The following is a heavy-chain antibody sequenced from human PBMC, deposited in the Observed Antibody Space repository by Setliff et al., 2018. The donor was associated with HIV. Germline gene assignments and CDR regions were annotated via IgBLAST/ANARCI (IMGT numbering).Heavy chain of an antibody. V-gene: IGHV1-8*02. CDR3: ARARRDSYDRGRRNHYYIDV. CDR1: GGTFSSYA. D-gene: IGHD3-22*01. Sequence: ASVKVSCKASGGTFSSYAISWVRQATGQGLEWMGWMNPNSGNTGYAQKFQGRVTMTRDTSISTAYMELNNLKFEDTAVYYCARARRDSYDRGRRNHYYIDVWGKGTTVTVSS. CDR2: MNPNSGNT. J-gene: IGHJ6*03.